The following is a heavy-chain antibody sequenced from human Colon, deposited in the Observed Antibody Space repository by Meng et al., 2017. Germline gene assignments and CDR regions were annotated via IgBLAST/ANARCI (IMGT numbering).Heavy chain of an antibody. D-gene: IGHD3-22*01. J-gene: IGHJ4*02. CDR3: ASSDYYRSDY. Sequence: VQLQESGPGLVKPSDTLSHTCAVSGGSVSRSDWWSWVRQPPGKGLEWIGETSHSGSTIYSPSLKSRVTISLDKSKNQLSLKLNSVTAADTAVYYCASSDYYRSDYWGQGTLVTVSS. V-gene: IGHV4-4*02. CDR1: GGSVSRSDW. CDR2: TSHSGST.